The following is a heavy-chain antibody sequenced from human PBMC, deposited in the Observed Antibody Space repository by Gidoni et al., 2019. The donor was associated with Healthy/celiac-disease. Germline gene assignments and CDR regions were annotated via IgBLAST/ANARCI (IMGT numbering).Heavy chain of an antibody. CDR3: AKDSGVDSSSWYYYYYGMDV. CDR1: GFTFSSYG. V-gene: IGHV3-30*18. D-gene: IGHD6-13*01. J-gene: IGHJ6*02. Sequence: QVQLVESGGGVVQPGRSLRLSCSASGFTFSSYGLHWGRQAPGKGLEWVAVISYDGSNKYYADSVKGRFTISRDNSKNTLYLQMNSLRAEDTAVYYCAKDSGVDSSSWYYYYYGMDVWGQGTTVTVSS. CDR2: ISYDGSNK.